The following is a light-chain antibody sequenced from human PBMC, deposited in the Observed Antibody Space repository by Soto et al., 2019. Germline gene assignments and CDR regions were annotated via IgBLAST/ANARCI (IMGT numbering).Light chain of an antibody. Sequence: EIVLTQSPGTLSLSPGERATLSCRASESVSTSYLAWYQQKPGQPPMLLIYGASGRATGIPDRFSVSASGTDFTLTISRLEPEDFAVYYCQHYVTSALFGPGTKVDIK. J-gene: IGKJ3*01. V-gene: IGKV3-20*01. CDR1: ESVSTSY. CDR2: GAS. CDR3: QHYVTSAL.